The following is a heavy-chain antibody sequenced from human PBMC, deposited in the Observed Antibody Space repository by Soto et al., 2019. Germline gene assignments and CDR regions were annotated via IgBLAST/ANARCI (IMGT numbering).Heavy chain of an antibody. V-gene: IGHV4-39*07. CDR2: IYFSGST. CDR1: GDSISSTSFY. J-gene: IGHJ5*02. Sequence: PSETLSLTCIVSGDSISSTSFYWGWIRQPPGKGLEWIGSIYFSGSTYYNPSLKSRVTISVDTSKSQFSLKLSSVTAADTAVYYCASALYCSGGSCSFDPWGQGTLVTVS. D-gene: IGHD2-15*01. CDR3: ASALYCSGGSCSFDP.